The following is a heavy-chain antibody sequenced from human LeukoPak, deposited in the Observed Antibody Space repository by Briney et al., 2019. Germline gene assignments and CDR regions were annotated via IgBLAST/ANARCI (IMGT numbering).Heavy chain of an antibody. V-gene: IGHV4-34*01. Sequence: SETLSLTCAVYGGSFSGYYWSWIRQPPGKGLGWIGEINHSGSTNYNPSLKSRVTISVDTSKNQFSLKLSSVTAADTAVYYCARVRSSGVVIYYYYMDVWGKGTTVTVSS. D-gene: IGHD3-3*01. CDR1: GGSFSGYY. CDR3: ARVRSSGVVIYYYYMDV. J-gene: IGHJ6*03. CDR2: INHSGST.